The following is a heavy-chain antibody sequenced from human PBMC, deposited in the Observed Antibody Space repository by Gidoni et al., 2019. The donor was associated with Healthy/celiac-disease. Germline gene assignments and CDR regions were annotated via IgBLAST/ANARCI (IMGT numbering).Heavy chain of an antibody. CDR1: GYSISSGYY. V-gene: IGHV4-38-2*02. CDR3: ARVWENYDSSGYRAHFDY. D-gene: IGHD3-22*01. J-gene: IGHJ4*02. Sequence: QVQLQESGPGLVKPSETLSLTCTVSGYSISSGYYWGWIRQPPGKGLEWIGSIYHSGSTYYNPSLKSRVTISVDTSKNQFSLKLSSVTAADTAVYYCARVWENYDSSGYRAHFDYWGQGTLVTVSS. CDR2: IYHSGST.